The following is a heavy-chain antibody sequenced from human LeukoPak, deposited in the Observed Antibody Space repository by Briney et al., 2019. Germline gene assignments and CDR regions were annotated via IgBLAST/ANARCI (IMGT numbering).Heavy chain of an antibody. CDR3: ARVFGAFDI. V-gene: IGHV4-61*02. CDR2: IYTSGST. Sequence: SQTLSLTCTVSGGSISSGGYYWSWIRQPAGKGLEWIGRIYTSGSTNYNPSLKSRVTISVDTSKNQFSLKLSSVTAADTAVYYCARVFGAFDIWGQGTMVTVSS. D-gene: IGHD3-10*01. CDR1: GGSISSGGYY. J-gene: IGHJ3*02.